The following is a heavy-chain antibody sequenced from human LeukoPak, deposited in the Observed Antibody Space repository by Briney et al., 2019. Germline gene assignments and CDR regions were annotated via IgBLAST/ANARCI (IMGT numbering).Heavy chain of an antibody. J-gene: IGHJ4*02. D-gene: IGHD5-24*01. CDR3: ARGDGYYKRGRAFDY. V-gene: IGHV3-30-3*01. CDR2: ISYDGSNK. Sequence: GGSLRLSCAASGFTFSSYPMHWLRQAPGKGLEWVAVISYDGSNKYYADSVKGRFTISRDNSKNTLYLQMNSLRAEDTAVYYCARGDGYYKRGRAFDYWGQGTLVTVSS. CDR1: GFTFSSYP.